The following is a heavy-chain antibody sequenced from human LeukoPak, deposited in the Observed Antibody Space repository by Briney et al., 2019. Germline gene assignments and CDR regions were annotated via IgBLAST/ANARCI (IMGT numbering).Heavy chain of an antibody. V-gene: IGHV3-21*01. J-gene: IGHJ5*02. CDR2: ISSSTFYI. CDR1: GFTFSNYA. D-gene: IGHD6-13*01. Sequence: GGSLRLSCAASGFTFSNYAMSWVRQAPGKGLEWVSSISSSTFYIYYADSVKGRFTISRDNAKNSLYLQVNSLRAEDTAVYYCAKTFRMAADRGLDPWGQGTLVTVSS. CDR3: AKTFRMAADRGLDP.